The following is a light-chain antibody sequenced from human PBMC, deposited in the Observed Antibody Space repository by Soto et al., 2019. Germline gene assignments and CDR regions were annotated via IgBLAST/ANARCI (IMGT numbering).Light chain of an antibody. Sequence: QSVLTQPPSASGSPGQSVTISCTGTSSDVGGYNYVSWYQQHPVKAPKLMIYEVSKRPSGVPDRFSGSKSGDTASLTGSGLQDEDEADYYCSSYAGSNAVVFGGGTKLTVL. J-gene: IGLJ2*01. CDR3: SSYAGSNAVV. CDR1: SSDVGGYNY. CDR2: EVS. V-gene: IGLV2-8*01.